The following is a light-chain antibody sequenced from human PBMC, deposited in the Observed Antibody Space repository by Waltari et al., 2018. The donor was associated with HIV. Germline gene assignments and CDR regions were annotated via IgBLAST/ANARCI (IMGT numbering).Light chain of an antibody. Sequence: ETVMTQSPATLSVSPGQRATLSCLASQTVRTNLAWYPQKAGQAPRLLISGTSARATGIPARFSGSGSGTEFTLTISSLQSEDFAVYYCQQYNSWPTFGQGTKVEIK. CDR3: QQYNSWPT. CDR2: GTS. J-gene: IGKJ1*01. CDR1: QTVRTN. V-gene: IGKV3-15*01.